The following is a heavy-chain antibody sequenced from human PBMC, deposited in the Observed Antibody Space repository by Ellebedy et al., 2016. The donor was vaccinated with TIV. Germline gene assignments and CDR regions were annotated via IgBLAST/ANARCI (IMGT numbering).Heavy chain of an antibody. CDR1: GFTFSSYG. V-gene: IGHV3-33*06. Sequence: GESLKISCAASGFTFSSYGMHWVRQAPGKGLEWVAVIWYDGSNKYYADSVKGRFTISRDNSKNTLYLQMNSLRAEDTAVYYCAKERDGYNLWGQGTLVTVSS. CDR2: IWYDGSNK. D-gene: IGHD5-24*01. CDR3: AKERDGYNL. J-gene: IGHJ5*02.